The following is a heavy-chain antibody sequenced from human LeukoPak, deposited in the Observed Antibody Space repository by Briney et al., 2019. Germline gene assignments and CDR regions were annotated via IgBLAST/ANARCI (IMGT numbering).Heavy chain of an antibody. J-gene: IGHJ4*02. Sequence: GGSLRLSCAASGFTFDDYAMHWVRQAPGKGLEWVSLISGDGGSTYYADSVKGRFTVSRDDSKNSLYLQMNSLRTEDTALYYCAKDMGYSSSWALDYWGQGTLVTVSS. D-gene: IGHD6-13*01. CDR2: ISGDGGST. CDR1: GFTFDDYA. CDR3: AKDMGYSSSWALDY. V-gene: IGHV3-43*02.